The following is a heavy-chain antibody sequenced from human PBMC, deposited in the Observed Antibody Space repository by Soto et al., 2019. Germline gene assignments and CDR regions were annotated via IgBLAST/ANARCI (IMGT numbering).Heavy chain of an antibody. CDR2: LYTGDSDT. CDR3: ATVDTYMVTHY. Sequence: WESLKISCKGSGYSFTSYWIAWVRQMPGKGLECMGILYTGDSDTRYSPSFQGQVTISGDKSINTAYLRWSSLKASDTAIYYCATVDTYMVTHYWGQGTLVTVSS. J-gene: IGHJ4*02. V-gene: IGHV5-51*01. D-gene: IGHD5-18*01. CDR1: GYSFTSYW.